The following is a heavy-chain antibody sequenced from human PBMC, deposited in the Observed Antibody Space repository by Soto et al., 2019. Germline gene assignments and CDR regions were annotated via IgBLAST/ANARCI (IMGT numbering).Heavy chain of an antibody. Sequence: QVQLVESGGGVVQPGRSLRLSCAASGFTFSSYAMHWVRQAPGKGLEWAALISFDGNKKYYADSVKGRFTISRDNSNSTLYLQMNSLGADDTAVYYFARDQTAVRGGFYYYGMDVWGQGTTVTVSS. D-gene: IGHD4-17*01. J-gene: IGHJ6*02. CDR2: ISFDGNKK. V-gene: IGHV3-30-3*01. CDR1: GFTFSSYA. CDR3: ARDQTAVRGGFYYYGMDV.